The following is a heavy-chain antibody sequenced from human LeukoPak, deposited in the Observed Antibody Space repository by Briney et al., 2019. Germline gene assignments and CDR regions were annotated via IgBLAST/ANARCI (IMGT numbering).Heavy chain of an antibody. J-gene: IGHJ4*02. CDR3: AKSPTRTYSDPKTDY. Sequence: GGSLRLSCAASGFTFSSYSMTWARQAPGKGLEWVSAISGSGGTTYYADSVQGRFTISRDNSKSMLYLQMNSLRAEDTAVYYCAKSPTRTYSDPKTDYWGQGTLVTVSS. D-gene: IGHD4-17*01. V-gene: IGHV3-23*01. CDR1: GFTFSSYS. CDR2: ISGSGGTT.